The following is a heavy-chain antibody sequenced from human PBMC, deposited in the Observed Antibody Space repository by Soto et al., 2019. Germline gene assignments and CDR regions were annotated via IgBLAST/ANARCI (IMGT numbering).Heavy chain of an antibody. CDR2: VYHTGHT. J-gene: IGHJ4*02. CDR3: AREQYNWKL. Sequence: SETLSLTCTVSGVSITHYYWTWIRHPTGKGLESIGYVYHTGHTYYNPSLKSRVTSSLDTSKNQVSLRLKSVTAADTAVDYCAREQYNWKLWGQGTLVTVSS. V-gene: IGHV4-59*01. CDR1: GVSITHYY. D-gene: IGHD1-20*01.